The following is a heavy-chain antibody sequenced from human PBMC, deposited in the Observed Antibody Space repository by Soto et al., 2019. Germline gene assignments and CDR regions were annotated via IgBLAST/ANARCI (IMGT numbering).Heavy chain of an antibody. Sequence: SETLSLTCTVYGGSFSCYYWSWIRQPPGKGLEWIGEINHSGSTNYNPSLKSRVTISVDTSKNQFSLKLSSVTAADTAVYYCARIPLQWWGEYDNWFDPWGQGTLVTVSS. V-gene: IGHV4-34*01. CDR1: GGSFSCYY. CDR3: ARIPLQWWGEYDNWFDP. CDR2: INHSGST. J-gene: IGHJ5*02. D-gene: IGHD2-15*01.